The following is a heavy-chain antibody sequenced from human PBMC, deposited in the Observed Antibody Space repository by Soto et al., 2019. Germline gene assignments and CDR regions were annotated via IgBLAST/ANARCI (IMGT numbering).Heavy chain of an antibody. Sequence: VGSLRLSCSASGFTFSSYSMHWVRQSPDKRLEYVSHVSGDGVRTYYADSVKGRFTISRDNSKNTLYLQMSSLRAEDTAVYYCVNQWKGYCSSTSCYTLDYWGQGNLVTGFS. CDR3: VNQWKGYCSSTSCYTLDY. D-gene: IGHD2-2*02. CDR2: VSGDGVRT. CDR1: GFTFSSYS. J-gene: IGHJ4*02. V-gene: IGHV3-64D*06.